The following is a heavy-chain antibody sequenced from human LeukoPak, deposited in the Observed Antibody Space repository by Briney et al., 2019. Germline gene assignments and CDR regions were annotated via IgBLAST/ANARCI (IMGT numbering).Heavy chain of an antibody. Sequence: GGSLRPSCAASGFTFSNAWMSWVRQAPGKGMEWVGRIKIKTDGGTTDYAAPVKGRFTISRDDSKNTLYLQMNSLRAENTAVYYCARDGRWINYYDGSSPVWGQGTLVTVSS. CDR1: GFTFSNAW. CDR2: IKIKTDGGTT. CDR3: ARDGRWINYYDGSSPV. V-gene: IGHV3-15*01. D-gene: IGHD3-22*01. J-gene: IGHJ4*02.